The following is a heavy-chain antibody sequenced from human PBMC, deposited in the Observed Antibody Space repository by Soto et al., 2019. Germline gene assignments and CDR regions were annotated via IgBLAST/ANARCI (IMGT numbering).Heavy chain of an antibody. CDR3: ARGAAAGRFNWFDP. Sequence: PGGSLRLSCAASGFTFSSYWMSWVRQAPGKGLEWVANIKQDGSEKYYVDSVKGRFTISRDNAKNSLYLQMNSLRAEDTAVYYCARGAAAGRFNWFDPWGQGTLVTVSS. V-gene: IGHV3-7*01. J-gene: IGHJ5*02. CDR1: GFTFSSYW. D-gene: IGHD6-13*01. CDR2: IKQDGSEK.